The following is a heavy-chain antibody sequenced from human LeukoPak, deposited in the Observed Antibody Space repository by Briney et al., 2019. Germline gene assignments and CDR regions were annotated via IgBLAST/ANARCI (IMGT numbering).Heavy chain of an antibody. CDR1: GFTFSRYA. J-gene: IGHJ4*02. CDR3: AKDLSIVGATSNFDY. D-gene: IGHD1-26*01. Sequence: GGSLRLSCAASGFTFSRYAMSWVRQAPGKGLEWVSAISGSGGRIDNADSVKGRFTISRDNSKNTLYLQMNSLRAEDTAVYYCAKDLSIVGATSNFDYWGQGTLVTVSS. CDR2: ISGSGGRI. V-gene: IGHV3-23*01.